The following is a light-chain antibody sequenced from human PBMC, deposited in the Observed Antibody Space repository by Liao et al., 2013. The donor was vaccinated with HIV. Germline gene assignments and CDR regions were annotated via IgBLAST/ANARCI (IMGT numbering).Light chain of an antibody. V-gene: IGLV3-21*01. J-gene: IGLJ2*01. CDR3: QAWDRSTVI. Sequence: SYVLTQPPSVSVAPGKTARITCGGNNIGSKSVHWYQQKPGQAPVLVIFYDSDRPSGIPERFSGSNSGNTATLTISGTQVMDEADYYCQAWDRSTVIFGGGTRLTVL. CDR1: NIGSKS. CDR2: YDS.